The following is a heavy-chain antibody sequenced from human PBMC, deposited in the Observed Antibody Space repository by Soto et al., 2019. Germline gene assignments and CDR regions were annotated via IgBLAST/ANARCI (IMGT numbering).Heavy chain of an antibody. CDR3: ARDYPMDSSGSA. D-gene: IGHD3-22*01. CDR1: GGSIRSGDYY. Sequence: SETLSLTCTVSGGSIRSGDYYWTWIRQPPGKGLEWIGYIYYSGSTYYNASLNSRVTISVDTSKNQFSLKLSSVTAADTAVYYCARDYPMDSSGSAWGQGTLVTVSS. V-gene: IGHV4-30-4*01. J-gene: IGHJ4*02. CDR2: IYYSGST.